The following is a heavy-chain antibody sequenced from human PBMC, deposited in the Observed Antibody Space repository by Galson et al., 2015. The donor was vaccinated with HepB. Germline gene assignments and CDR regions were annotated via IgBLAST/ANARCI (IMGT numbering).Heavy chain of an antibody. J-gene: IGHJ6*02. CDR1: GFTFSNYA. CDR3: ARYRTTRKYSYQDGLDI. Sequence: SLRLSCAGSGFTFSNYAMNWVRQTPGKGLEWVSGISDSGGTASWADSVKGRFSTSRDNSRNTVYPQMNSLRGEDTGIYYCARYRTTRKYSYQDGLDIWGQGTTVTVSS. CDR2: ISDSGGTA. D-gene: IGHD1-1*01. V-gene: IGHV3-23*01.